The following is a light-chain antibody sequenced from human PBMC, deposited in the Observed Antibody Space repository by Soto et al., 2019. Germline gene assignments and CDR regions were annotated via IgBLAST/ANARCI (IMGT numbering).Light chain of an antibody. Sequence: QSVLTQPASVSGSPGQSITISCTGTSRDVGGYNYVSWYQHHPGKVPKLVIYDVSKRPSGVSDRFSGSKSGNTASLTISGLQAEDEADYYCCSYTRSGTLIFGTGTKVTVL. CDR1: SRDVGGYNY. J-gene: IGLJ1*01. CDR3: CSYTRSGTLI. V-gene: IGLV2-14*03. CDR2: DVS.